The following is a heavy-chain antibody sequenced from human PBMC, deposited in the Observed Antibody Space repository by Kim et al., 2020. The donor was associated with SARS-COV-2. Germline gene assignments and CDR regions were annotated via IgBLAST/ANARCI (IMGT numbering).Heavy chain of an antibody. CDR3: ARDSRPGGTIDY. J-gene: IGHJ4*02. Sequence: NYEQKFQGRVTITAGKSTSAAYMELSSLRTEDTAVYYCARDSRPGGTIDYWGQGTLVTVSS. D-gene: IGHD3-16*01. V-gene: IGHV1-69*04.